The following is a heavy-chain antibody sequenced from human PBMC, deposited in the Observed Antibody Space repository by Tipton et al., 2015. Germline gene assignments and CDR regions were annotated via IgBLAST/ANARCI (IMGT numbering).Heavy chain of an antibody. CDR1: SDSISKYY. V-gene: IGHV4-59*01. Sequence: TLSLTCSVSSDSISKYYWSWIRQPPGKELQWIGYIQYSGGTNYNPSLESRASMSVDTSKTQFSLEMRSVTATDTAVYYCARARGRHGGLFDSWGQGTLVTVSS. CDR3: ARARGRHGGLFDS. CDR2: IQYSGGT. J-gene: IGHJ4*02. D-gene: IGHD4-23*01.